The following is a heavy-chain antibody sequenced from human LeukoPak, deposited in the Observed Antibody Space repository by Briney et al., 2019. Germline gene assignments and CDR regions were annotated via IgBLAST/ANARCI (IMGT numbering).Heavy chain of an antibody. CDR1: GGSISSGDYY. D-gene: IGHD3-9*01. V-gene: IGHV4-30-4*08. J-gene: IGHJ4*02. CDR3: ARTPIYDILTCPDY. CDR2: IYYSGST. Sequence: SETLSLTCTVSGGSISSGDYYWSWIRQTPGKGLEWIGYIYYSGSTYYNPSLKSRVTISADTSKNQFSLKLSSVTAADTAVYYCARTPIYDILTCPDYWGQGTLVTVSS.